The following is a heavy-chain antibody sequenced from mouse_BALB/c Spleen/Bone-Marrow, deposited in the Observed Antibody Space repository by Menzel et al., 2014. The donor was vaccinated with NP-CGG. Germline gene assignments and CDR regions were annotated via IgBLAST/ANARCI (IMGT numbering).Heavy chain of an antibody. CDR3: TRGWDGYYFDY. Sequence: QVQLQQSGAELVMPGASVKMSCRASGYTFNDYWMHWVKQRPGQGLEWIGAIDTSDTYTNYNQKFKGKATLTVDESSSTAYMQLSSLTSEDSAVYFCTRGWDGYYFDYWGQGTTLTVSS. D-gene: IGHD4-1*01. J-gene: IGHJ2*01. CDR1: GYTFNDYW. CDR2: IDTSDTYT. V-gene: IGHV1-69*01.